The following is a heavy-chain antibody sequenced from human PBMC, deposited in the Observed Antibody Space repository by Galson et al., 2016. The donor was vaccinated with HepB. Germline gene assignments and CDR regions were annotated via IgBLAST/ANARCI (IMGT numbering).Heavy chain of an antibody. D-gene: IGHD3-3*01. Sequence: SLRLSCAASGFTFNTYWMHWVRQAPGKGLVWVSRLNSDGNNTSYEDSVTGRFTISRDNAQNTLYLQMDSLRAEDTAVYYCARDLSVITIFGVVTGGMDVWGKGTTVTVSS. CDR3: ARDLSVITIFGVVTGGMDV. CDR1: GFTFNTYW. J-gene: IGHJ6*04. CDR2: LNSDGNNT. V-gene: IGHV3-74*01.